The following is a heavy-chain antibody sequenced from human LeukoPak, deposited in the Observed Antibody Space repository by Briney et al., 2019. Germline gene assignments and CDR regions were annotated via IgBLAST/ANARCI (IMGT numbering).Heavy chain of an antibody. CDR1: GGSISSGGYS. V-gene: IGHV4-30-2*01. CDR3: ATYNRYDYDLGWFDP. D-gene: IGHD5-12*01. CDR2: IYHSGST. J-gene: IGHJ5*02. Sequence: PSQTLSLTCTVSGGSISSGGYSWSWIRQPPGRGLEWIGNIYHSGSTYYNPSLKSRLTISVDRSKNQFSLKLSSVPAPDTAVYYCATYNRYDYDLGWFDPWGQGTLVTVSS.